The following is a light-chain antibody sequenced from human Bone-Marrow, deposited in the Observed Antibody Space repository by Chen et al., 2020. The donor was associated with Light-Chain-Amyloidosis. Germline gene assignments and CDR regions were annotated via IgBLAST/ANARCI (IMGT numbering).Light chain of an antibody. J-gene: IGLJ3*02. V-gene: IGLV3-21*02. CDR1: NIGSTR. Sequence: SYVLTQPSSVSVAPGHTATIACGGNNIGSTRVHWYQQTPGQAPLLVVYDDSDRPSGIPERLSGSNSGNTATLTISRVEAGDEADYYCQVWDRSSDRPVFGGVTKLNVL. CDR2: DDS. CDR3: QVWDRSSDRPV.